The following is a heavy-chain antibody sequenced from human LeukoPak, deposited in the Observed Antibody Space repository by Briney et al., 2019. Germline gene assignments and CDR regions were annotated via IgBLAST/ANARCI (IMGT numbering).Heavy chain of an antibody. CDR1: GFTFSSYT. CDR3: ARGAPPQN. J-gene: IGHJ4*02. Sequence: GSLRLSCAASGFTFSSYTVNWIRQPPGKGLEWIGSVYYTGASYYNPSLKSRVTISIDTSKKHFSLKLTSVTAADTAVYYCARGAPPQNWGQGTLVTVSS. CDR2: VYYTGAS. V-gene: IGHV4-39*07.